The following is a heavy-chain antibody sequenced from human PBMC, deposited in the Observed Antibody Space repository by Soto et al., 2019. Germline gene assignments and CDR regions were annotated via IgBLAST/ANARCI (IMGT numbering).Heavy chain of an antibody. Sequence: SETLSLTXAVSGYSISSGYYWGWIRQPPGKGLEWIGSIYHSGSTYYNPSLKSRVTISVDTSKNQFSLKLSSVTAADTAVYYCARGYCSSTSCYSDYWGQGTLVTVSS. CDR1: GYSISSGYY. J-gene: IGHJ4*02. V-gene: IGHV4-38-2*01. D-gene: IGHD2-2*01. CDR3: ARGYCSSTSCYSDY. CDR2: IYHSGST.